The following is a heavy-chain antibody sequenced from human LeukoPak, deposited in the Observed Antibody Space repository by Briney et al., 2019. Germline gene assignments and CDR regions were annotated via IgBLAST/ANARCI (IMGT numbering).Heavy chain of an antibody. CDR1: GFTLSNYW. Sequence: GGSLRLSCAASGFTLSNYWMHWVRQAPGKGLVWVSRITSDGSSTNYADSVKGRFTIFRDNAKNTLYLQMNSLRAEDTAVYYCVRSSGFPDYWGQGTLVTVSS. J-gene: IGHJ4*02. CDR2: ITSDGSST. D-gene: IGHD3-22*01. V-gene: IGHV3-74*01. CDR3: VRSSGFPDY.